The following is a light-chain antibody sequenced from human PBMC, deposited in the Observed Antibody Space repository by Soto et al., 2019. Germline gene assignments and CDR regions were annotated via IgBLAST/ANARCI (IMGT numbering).Light chain of an antibody. V-gene: IGKV3-20*01. CDR3: QESGGPPYT. CDR1: QSINSDY. J-gene: IGKJ2*01. Sequence: IVVTQSPGTLSLSPGERATLSCKTSQSINSDYLAWYQQKPGQAPRLLIFGAYSRSAVIPDKFSGSGSGTAFTHTITRLEPEDSAVYYCQESGGPPYTLGQGTKLEIK. CDR2: GAY.